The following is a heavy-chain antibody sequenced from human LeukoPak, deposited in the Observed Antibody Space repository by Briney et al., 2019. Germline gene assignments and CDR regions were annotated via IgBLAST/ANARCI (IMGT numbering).Heavy chain of an antibody. V-gene: IGHV4-38-2*02. CDR2: IYHSGST. Sequence: SETLSLTCTVSGYSISSGYYWGWIRQPPGKGLEWIGSIYHSGSTYYNPSLKSRVTISVDTSKNQFSLKLSSVTAADTAVYYCARDPLIVGATTVGDVFDIWGKGTMVTVSS. D-gene: IGHD1-26*01. CDR1: GYSISSGYY. J-gene: IGHJ3*02. CDR3: ARDPLIVGATTVGDVFDI.